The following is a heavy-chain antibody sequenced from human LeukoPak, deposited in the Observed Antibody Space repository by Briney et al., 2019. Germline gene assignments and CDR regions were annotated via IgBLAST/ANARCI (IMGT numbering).Heavy chain of an antibody. J-gene: IGHJ4*02. CDR2: IIPILGIA. CDR3: ARSDDSSGYFDDY. Sequence: ASVKVSCKASGGTFSSYAISWVRQAPGQGLEWMGRIIPILGIANYAQKFQGRVAITADKSTITAYMELSSLRSEDTAVYYCARSDDSSGYFDDYWGQGTLVTVSS. D-gene: IGHD3-22*01. V-gene: IGHV1-69*04. CDR1: GGTFSSYA.